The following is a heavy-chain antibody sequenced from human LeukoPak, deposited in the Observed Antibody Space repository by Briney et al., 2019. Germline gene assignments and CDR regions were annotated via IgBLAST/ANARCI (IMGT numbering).Heavy chain of an antibody. D-gene: IGHD3-10*01. CDR3: ARASGSSAVPFDY. Sequence: ASVKVSCKASGYTFTSYGISWVRQAPGQGLEWMGVIAPSSGTTSYAQKFQGRVTMTRDTSTSTLYMELSSLTSEDTAVYYCARASGSSAVPFDYWGQGTLVTVSS. V-gene: IGHV1-46*01. CDR1: GYTFTSYG. CDR2: IAPSSGTT. J-gene: IGHJ4*02.